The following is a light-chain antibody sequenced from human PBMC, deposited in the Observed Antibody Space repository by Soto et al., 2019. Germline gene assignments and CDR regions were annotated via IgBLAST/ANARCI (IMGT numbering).Light chain of an antibody. CDR3: LKYGRSPGWT. CDR1: QSVSSNY. J-gene: IGKJ1*01. CDR2: AAS. Sequence: EIVLTHSPGTLSFSSGEIATLSCRAGQSVSSNYLAWYQQKPGQAPRLLIYAASSRASGIPDRFSGSGSETEFTLTISRLEPEDFAVYYCLKYGRSPGWTFGQGTKVDIK. V-gene: IGKV3-20*01.